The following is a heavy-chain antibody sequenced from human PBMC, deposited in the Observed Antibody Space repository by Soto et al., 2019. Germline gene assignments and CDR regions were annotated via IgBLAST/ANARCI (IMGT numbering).Heavy chain of an antibody. Sequence: SATLSLTCTGFGGSISSSSYYWGWIRQPPGKGLEWIAMIYYSGITHYNPSLKSRVTISIDTSKNQFSLKLNSVTAADTAMYYCARPARQDIVACDYCGHGPPVTV. CDR3: ARPARQDIVACDY. J-gene: IGHJ4*01. V-gene: IGHV4-39*01. D-gene: IGHD5-12*01. CDR2: IYYSGIT. CDR1: GGSISSSSYY.